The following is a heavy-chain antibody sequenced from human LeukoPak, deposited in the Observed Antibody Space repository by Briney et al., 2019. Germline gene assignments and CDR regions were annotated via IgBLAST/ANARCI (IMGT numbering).Heavy chain of an antibody. J-gene: IGHJ5*02. V-gene: IGHV1-46*01. Sequence: ASVKVSCKASGYTFTSYYMHWVRQAPGQGLEWMGIINPSGGSTSYAQKFQGRVTMTRDMSTSTVYVELSSLRSEDTAVYYCARNYYGSGSYYGLDPWGQGTLVTVSS. CDR2: INPSGGST. CDR3: ARNYYGSGSYYGLDP. D-gene: IGHD3-10*01. CDR1: GYTFTSYY.